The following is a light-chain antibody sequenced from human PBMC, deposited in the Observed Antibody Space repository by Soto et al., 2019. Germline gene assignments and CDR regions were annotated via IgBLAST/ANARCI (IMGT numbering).Light chain of an antibody. V-gene: IGKV3-11*01. Sequence: EIVLTQSPGTLSLSPGERATLSCRASERLSSVYLAWYQQRPGQPPRLLIYDASTLQSGVPSRFSGSGSGTDFTLTISGLQPEDLATYYCQSYNTARPTFGQGTRLEIK. CDR2: DAS. J-gene: IGKJ5*01. CDR3: QSYNTARPT. CDR1: ERLSSVY.